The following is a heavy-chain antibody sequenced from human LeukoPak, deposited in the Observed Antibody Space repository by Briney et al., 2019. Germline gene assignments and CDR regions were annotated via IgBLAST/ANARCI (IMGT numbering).Heavy chain of an antibody. Sequence: PGGSLRLSCAASGFTFSSYAMHWVRQAPGKGLEWVAVISYDGSNKYYADSVKGRFTISRDNSKNTLYLQMNSLRAEDTAVYYCARDRATYYYDSSGLGLVYWGQGTLVTVSS. J-gene: IGHJ4*02. V-gene: IGHV3-30-3*01. CDR2: ISYDGSNK. CDR1: GFTFSSYA. CDR3: ARDRATYYYDSSGLGLVY. D-gene: IGHD3-22*01.